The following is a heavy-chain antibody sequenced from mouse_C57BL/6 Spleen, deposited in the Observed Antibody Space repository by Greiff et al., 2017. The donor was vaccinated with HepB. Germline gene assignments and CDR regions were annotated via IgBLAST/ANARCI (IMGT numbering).Heavy chain of an antibody. CDR1: GYTFTSYW. D-gene: IGHD4-1*01. J-gene: IGHJ4*01. V-gene: IGHV1-69*01. CDR2: IDPSDSYT. CDR3: STGTKDAMDY. Sequence: VQLQQSGAELVMPGASVKLSCKASGYTFTSYWMHWVKQRPGQGLEWIGEIDPSDSYTNYNQKFKGKSTLTVDKSSSTAYMQLSSLTSEDSAVYYCSTGTKDAMDYWGQGTSVTVSS.